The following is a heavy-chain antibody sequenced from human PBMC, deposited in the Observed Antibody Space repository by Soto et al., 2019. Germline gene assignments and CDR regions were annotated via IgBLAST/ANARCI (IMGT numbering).Heavy chain of an antibody. D-gene: IGHD1-26*01. V-gene: IGHV4-59*01. J-gene: IGHJ4*02. CDR1: GGSISSYY. CDR2: IYYSGST. Sequence: SETLSLTCTVSGGSISSYYWSWIRQPPGKGLEWIGYIYYSGSTNYNPSLKSRVTISVDTSKNQFSLKLSSVTAADTAVYYCARGGDIVGAKYDYWGQGTLVTVSS. CDR3: ARGGDIVGAKYDY.